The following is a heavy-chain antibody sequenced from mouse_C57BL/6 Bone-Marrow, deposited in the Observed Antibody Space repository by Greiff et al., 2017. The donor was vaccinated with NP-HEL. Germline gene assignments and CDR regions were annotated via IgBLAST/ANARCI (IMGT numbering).Heavy chain of an antibody. D-gene: IGHD2-3*01. Sequence: QVQLQQSGPELVKPGASVKISCKASGYTFTDYYINWVKQRPGQGLEWIGWIFPGSGSTYYNEKFKGKATLTVDKSSSTAYMLLTSLTSEDSAVYCCARSGWLLLLFDYWGQGTTLTGSS. J-gene: IGHJ2*01. CDR2: IFPGSGST. CDR3: ARSGWLLLLFDY. CDR1: GYTFTDYY. V-gene: IGHV1-75*01.